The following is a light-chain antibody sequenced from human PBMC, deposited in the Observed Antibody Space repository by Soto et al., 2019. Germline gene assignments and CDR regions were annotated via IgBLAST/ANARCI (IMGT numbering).Light chain of an antibody. V-gene: IGKV3-20*01. CDR3: QHYVSSPSRLT. CDR2: NAS. J-gene: IGKJ4*01. CDR1: QSVSSSY. Sequence: EIVLTQSPGTLSLSPGERATLSCRASQSVSSSYLAWYQQKPGQAPRLFIYNASSRATGIPDRFSGAGSGTDFTLTIRTLEPEDFAVYYCQHYVSSPSRLTFGGGTKVEIK.